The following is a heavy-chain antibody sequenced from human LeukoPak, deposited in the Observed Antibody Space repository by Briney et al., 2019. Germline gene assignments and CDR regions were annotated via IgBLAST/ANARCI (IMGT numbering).Heavy chain of an antibody. CDR3: SRENGAFSPFGY. CDR2: ISLTGLT. J-gene: IGHJ4*02. V-gene: IGHV4-4*02. D-gene: IGHD2-8*01. Sequence: SETLSLTCGVSGGSISNTNWWSWVRQPPGQGLEWIGEISLTGLTHYNPSLERRVTVSLDKSKNQLSLNLTSVTAADTAVYYCSRENGAFSPFGYWGQGTLVTVLS. CDR1: GGSISNTNW.